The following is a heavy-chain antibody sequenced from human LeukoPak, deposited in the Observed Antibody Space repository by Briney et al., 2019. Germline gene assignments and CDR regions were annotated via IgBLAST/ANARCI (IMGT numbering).Heavy chain of an antibody. J-gene: IGHJ4*02. CDR1: GFTFSSYW. Sequence: GGSLRLSCAASGFTFSSYWMSWVRQAPGKGLEWVANIKQDGSEKYYVDSVKGRFTISRDNAKNSLYPQMNSLRAEDTAVYYCARGRDYDLYYYDSSGYYNWGQGTLVTVSS. CDR3: ARGRDYDLYYYDSSGYYN. V-gene: IGHV3-7*03. D-gene: IGHD3-22*01. CDR2: IKQDGSEK.